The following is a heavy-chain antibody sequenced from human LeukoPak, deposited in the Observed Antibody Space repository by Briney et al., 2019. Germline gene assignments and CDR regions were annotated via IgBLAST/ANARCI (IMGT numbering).Heavy chain of an antibody. CDR2: IIPIFGTA. J-gene: IGHJ6*03. Sequence: SVKVSCKASGGTFSSYAISLVRQAPGQGLEWMGRIIPIFGTANYAQKFQGRVTITTDESTSTAYIELSSLRSEDTAVYYCALPVRSSSTSDYYYYMDVWGKGTTVTVSS. CDR1: GGTFSSYA. CDR3: ALPVRSSSTSDYYYYMDV. V-gene: IGHV1-69*05. D-gene: IGHD2-2*01.